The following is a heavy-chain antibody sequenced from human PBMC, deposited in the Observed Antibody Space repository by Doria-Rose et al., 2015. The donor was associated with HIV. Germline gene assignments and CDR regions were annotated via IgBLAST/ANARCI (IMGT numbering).Heavy chain of an antibody. CDR2: IWYDGSNK. D-gene: IGHD2-2*01. CDR3: AKATSGWRTGSDY. Sequence: ESGGTVVQPGTSLRLSRVASGFTFGSYGMHWVRQAPGKGLEWVAVIWYDGSNKYYGESVKGRFTTSRGNSKSTLYLQMNSLRVEDTAVYYCAKATSGWRTGSDYWGPGTLVTVSS. J-gene: IGHJ4*02. V-gene: IGHV3-33*03. CDR1: GFTFGSYG.